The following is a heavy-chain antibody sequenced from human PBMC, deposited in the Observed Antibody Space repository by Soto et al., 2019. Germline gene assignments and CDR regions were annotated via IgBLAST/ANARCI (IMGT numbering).Heavy chain of an antibody. D-gene: IGHD1-7*01. Sequence: PGESLKISCQGSAHSFTSYWIGWVRQMPGKGLEWMGIIYPGDSETRYSPSFEGQVTISVDKSTSTAYLQWSSLKASDTAMYYCARLGTMAEPDGWGQGTLVTVSS. CDR2: IYPGDSET. J-gene: IGHJ4*02. CDR1: AHSFTSYW. CDR3: ARLGTMAEPDG. V-gene: IGHV5-51*01.